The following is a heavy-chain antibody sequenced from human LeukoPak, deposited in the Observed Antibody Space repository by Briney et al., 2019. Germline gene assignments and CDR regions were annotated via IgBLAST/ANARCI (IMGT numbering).Heavy chain of an antibody. Sequence: SQTLSLTCTVSGGSISSGSYYWSWIRQPAGKGLEWIGRIYTSGSTNYNPSLKSRVTISVDTSKNQFSLKLSSVTAADTAVYYCARDPSSSAFNWFDPWGQGTLVTVSS. J-gene: IGHJ5*02. D-gene: IGHD6-6*01. CDR3: ARDPSSSAFNWFDP. CDR1: GGSISSGSYY. CDR2: IYTSGST. V-gene: IGHV4-61*02.